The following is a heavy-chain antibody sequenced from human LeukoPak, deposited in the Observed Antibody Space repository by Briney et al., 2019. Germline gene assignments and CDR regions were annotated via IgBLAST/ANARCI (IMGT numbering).Heavy chain of an antibody. CDR3: ARDRHDSSGIHTLDY. D-gene: IGHD3-22*01. Sequence: SETLSLTCSVSGGSISSGGYWWTWIRQHTGKGLEWIGYIYYSGSTSYNPSLKSRVTISVDTSKNQFSLKLNSVTAADTAVYYCARDRHDSSGIHTLDYWGQGTLVTVSS. CDR2: IYYSGST. V-gene: IGHV4-31*03. J-gene: IGHJ4*02. CDR1: GGSISSGGYW.